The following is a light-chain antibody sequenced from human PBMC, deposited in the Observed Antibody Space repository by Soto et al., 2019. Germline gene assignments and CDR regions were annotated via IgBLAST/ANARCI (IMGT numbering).Light chain of an antibody. Sequence: DIRVTQSPSSLSESLGDRVAISCRTSQNIRNYLNWYQQKPGKAPKLLIYAASSLQSGVPSRFSGSGSGTDFTLTISSLQPEDFATYYCQQSYSTPIFGQGTKVDTK. CDR2: AAS. V-gene: IGKV1-39*01. CDR3: QQSYSTPI. J-gene: IGKJ2*01. CDR1: QNIRNY.